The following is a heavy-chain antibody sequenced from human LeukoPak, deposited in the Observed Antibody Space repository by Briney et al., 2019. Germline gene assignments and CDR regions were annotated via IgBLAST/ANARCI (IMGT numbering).Heavy chain of an antibody. D-gene: IGHD2-15*01. CDR1: GYTFTSYA. CDR3: ARDWDCSGGSCLGY. CDR2: INTDTGNP. Sequence: ASVKVSCKASGYTFTSYAMNWVRQAPGQGLEWMGWINTDTGNPTYAQGFTGRFVFSLDTSVSTAYLQISSLKAEDTAVYYCARDWDCSGGSCLGYWGQGTLVTVSS. V-gene: IGHV7-4-1*02. J-gene: IGHJ4*02.